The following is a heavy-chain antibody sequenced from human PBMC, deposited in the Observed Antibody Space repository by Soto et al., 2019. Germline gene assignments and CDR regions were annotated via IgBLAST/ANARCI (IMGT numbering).Heavy chain of an antibody. CDR1: GFTLSRNA. D-gene: IGHD1-1*01. J-gene: IGHJ4*02. CDR2: IVGTGTP. Sequence: GGSLRLSCAAPGFTLSRNAMMWVRQAPGKGLEWVSGIVGTGTPYHADSVKGRFTISKDNSKNTLYLQMNSLRAEDTAVYYCARDAVYNDGLWLPDYWGPGTLVTVSS. V-gene: IGHV3-23*01. CDR3: ARDAVYNDGLWLPDY.